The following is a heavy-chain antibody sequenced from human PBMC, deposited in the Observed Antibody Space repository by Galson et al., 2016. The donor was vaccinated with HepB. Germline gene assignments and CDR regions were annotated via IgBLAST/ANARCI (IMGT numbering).Heavy chain of an antibody. CDR1: GFTFSSHA. D-gene: IGHD6-19*01. V-gene: IGHV3-30-3*01. J-gene: IGHJ4*02. Sequence: SLRLSCAASGFTFSSHAMHWVRQAPGKGLEWVAIVSDDGTHTDYADSVKGRFTISRDNSKNTLYLQMNSLRAEDTAVYYCAREGGQWLERFDYWGQGTLVTVSS. CDR2: VSDDGTHT. CDR3: AREGGQWLERFDY.